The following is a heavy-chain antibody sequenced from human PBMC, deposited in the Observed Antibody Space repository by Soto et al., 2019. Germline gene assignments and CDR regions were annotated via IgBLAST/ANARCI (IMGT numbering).Heavy chain of an antibody. J-gene: IGHJ4*02. Sequence: EVQLLESGGDLVQPGGSLRLSCAVSGFTFSSYAMSWVRQAPGNGLEWEWVSSINGNGDRISYPDSVKGRFTISRHNSKNTLYLQMNSLRAEDTAVYHCAKNRGGGSYGDYYFDSWGQGALVTVSS. CDR3: AKNRGGGSYGDYYFDS. V-gene: IGHV3-23*01. CDR1: GFTFSSYA. D-gene: IGHD4-17*01. CDR2: INGNGDRI.